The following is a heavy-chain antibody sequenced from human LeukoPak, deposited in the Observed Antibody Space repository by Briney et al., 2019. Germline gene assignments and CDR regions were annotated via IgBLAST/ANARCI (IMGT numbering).Heavy chain of an antibody. CDR3: ARTYCSSTSCYVYYMDV. D-gene: IGHD2-2*01. CDR1: GCTFTSYD. CDR2: MNPNSGNT. V-gene: IGHV1-8*01. J-gene: IGHJ6*03. Sequence: ASVKVSCKASGCTFTSYDINWVRQATGQGLEWMGWMNPNSGNTGYAQKFQGRVTMTRNTSISTAYMELSSLRSEDTAVYYCARTYCSSTSCYVYYMDVWGKGTTVTVSS.